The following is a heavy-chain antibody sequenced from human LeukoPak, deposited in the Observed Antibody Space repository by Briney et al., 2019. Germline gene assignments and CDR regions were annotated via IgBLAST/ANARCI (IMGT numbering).Heavy chain of an antibody. D-gene: IGHD2-2*01. CDR2: INPNSGGT. V-gene: IGHV1-2*02. CDR1: GCTFTGCY. Sequence: ASVKVSCKASGCTFTGCYMHWVRQAPGQGLEWMGWINPNSGGTNYAQKFQGRVTMTRDTSISTAYMELSRLRSDDTAVYYCARLVVPAAINWFDPWGQGTLVTVSS. J-gene: IGHJ5*02. CDR3: ARLVVPAAINWFDP.